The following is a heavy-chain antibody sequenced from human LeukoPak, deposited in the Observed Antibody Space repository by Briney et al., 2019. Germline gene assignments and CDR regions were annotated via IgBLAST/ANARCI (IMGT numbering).Heavy chain of an antibody. CDR1: GGSFSGYY. V-gene: IGHV4-34*01. CDR3: ARGNPYKVLLRPQSNWFDP. D-gene: IGHD2-15*01. Sequence: NPSETLSLTCAVHGGSFSGYYWSWIRQPPGKGLEWIGEINHSGSTNYNPSLKSQVTISVDTSKNQFSLKLNSVTAADTAVYYCARGNPYKVLLRPQSNWFDPWGQGTLVTVSS. CDR2: INHSGST. J-gene: IGHJ5*02.